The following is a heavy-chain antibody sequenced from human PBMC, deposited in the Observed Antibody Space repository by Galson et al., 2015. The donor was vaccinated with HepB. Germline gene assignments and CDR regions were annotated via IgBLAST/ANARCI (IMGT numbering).Heavy chain of an antibody. CDR1: GFTFSSYS. CDR3: ARDLDYTYYYGSGSYLAMKPFDY. V-gene: IGHV3-48*02. CDR2: ISSSSSTI. Sequence: SLRLFCAASGFTFSSYSMNWVRQAPGKGLEWVSYISSSSSTIYYADSVKGRFTISRDNAKNSLYLQMNSLRDEDTAVYYCARDLDYTYYYGSGSYLAMKPFDYWGQGTLVTVSS. D-gene: IGHD3-10*01. J-gene: IGHJ4*02.